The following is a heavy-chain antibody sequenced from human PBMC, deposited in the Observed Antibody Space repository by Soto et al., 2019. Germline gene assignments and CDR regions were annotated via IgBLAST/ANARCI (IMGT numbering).Heavy chain of an antibody. V-gene: IGHV4-59*01. CDR3: ARDLGGYDY. CDR2: IYYSGST. J-gene: IGHJ4*02. CDR1: CGSISSYY. Sequence: PSETLSLTCTVSCGSISSYYWSWIRQPPGKGLEWIGYIYYSGSTNYNPSLKSRVTISVDTSKNQFSLKLSSVTAADPPEYYCARDLGGYDYWGQGILVTVSS. D-gene: IGHD5-12*01.